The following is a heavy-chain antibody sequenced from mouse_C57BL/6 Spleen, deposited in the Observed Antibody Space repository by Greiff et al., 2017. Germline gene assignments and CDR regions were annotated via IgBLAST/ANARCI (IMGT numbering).Heavy chain of an antibody. J-gene: IGHJ3*01. CDR1: GFTFSDYG. CDR2: ISSGSSTI. Sequence: EVPRVESGGGLVKPGGSLKLSCAASGFTFSDYGMHWVRQAPEKGLEWVAYISSGSSTIYYADTVKGRFTISRDNAKNTLFLQMTSLRSEDTAMYYCARPHYYGSSGFAYWGQGTLVTVSA. D-gene: IGHD1-1*01. CDR3: ARPHYYGSSGFAY. V-gene: IGHV5-17*01.